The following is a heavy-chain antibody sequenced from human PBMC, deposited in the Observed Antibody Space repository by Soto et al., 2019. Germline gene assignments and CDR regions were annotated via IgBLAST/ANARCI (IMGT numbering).Heavy chain of an antibody. CDR1: GGSISSGGYS. CDR3: AKSLYPNYYSYGMDV. J-gene: IGHJ6*02. CDR2: IYHSGST. Sequence: QLQLQESGSGLVKPSQNLSLTCAVSGGSISSGGYSWSWIRQPPGKDLEWIGYIYHSGSTYYNPSLKSRGTISVDRSKSQFSLKLSSVTAADTAVYYCAKSLYPNYYSYGMDVWGQGTTVTVSS. D-gene: IGHD3-16*01. V-gene: IGHV4-30-2*01.